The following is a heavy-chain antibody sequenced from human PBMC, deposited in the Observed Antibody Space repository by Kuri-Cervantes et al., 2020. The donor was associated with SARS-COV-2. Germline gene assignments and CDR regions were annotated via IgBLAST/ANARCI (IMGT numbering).Heavy chain of an antibody. CDR3: ARDLDSSGYGYYYYGMDV. CDR2: INPNSGGT. CDR1: GYTFTGYY. D-gene: IGHD3-22*01. Sequence: ASVKVSCKASGYTFTGYYIHWVRQAPGQGLEWMGWINPNSGGTNSAQEFQGWVTMTRDTSISTAYMELSRLRSDDTAVYYCARDLDSSGYGYYYYGMDVWGQGTTVTVSS. V-gene: IGHV1-2*04. J-gene: IGHJ6*02.